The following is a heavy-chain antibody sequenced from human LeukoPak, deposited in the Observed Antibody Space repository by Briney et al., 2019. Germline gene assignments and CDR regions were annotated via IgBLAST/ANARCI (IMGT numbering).Heavy chain of an antibody. CDR1: GYTFTSYH. V-gene: IGHV1-46*01. D-gene: IGHD6-13*01. J-gene: IGHJ5*02. Sequence: GASVKVSCKASGYTFTSYHMHWVRQAPGQGLEWMGKINLSGGSTTYAQKFQGRVTMTRDTSTSTVYMELSSLRSEDTAVYYCAREGGIYNWFDPWGQGTLVTVSS. CDR3: AREGGIYNWFDP. CDR2: INLSGGST.